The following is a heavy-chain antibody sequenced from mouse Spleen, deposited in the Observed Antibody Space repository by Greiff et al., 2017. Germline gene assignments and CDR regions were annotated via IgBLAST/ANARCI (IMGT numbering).Heavy chain of an antibody. J-gene: IGHJ3*01. D-gene: IGHD2-14*01. CDR2: IYPRSGNT. Sequence: QVQLQQSGAELARPGASVKLSCKASGYTFTSYGISWVKQRTGQGLEWIGEIYPRSGNTYYNEKFKGKATLTADKSSSTAYMELRSLTSEDSAVYFCARRDYRYDGFAYWGQGTLVTVSA. CDR1: GYTFTSYG. CDR3: ARRDYRYDGFAY. V-gene: IGHV1-81*01.